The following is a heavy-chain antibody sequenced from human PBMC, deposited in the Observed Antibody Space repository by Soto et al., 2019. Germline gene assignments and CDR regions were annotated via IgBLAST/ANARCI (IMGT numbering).Heavy chain of an antibody. J-gene: IGHJ4*02. CDR2: ISYDGSNK. Sequence: ESGGGVVQPGRSLRLSCAASGFTFSSYGMHWVRQAPGKGLEWVAVISYDGSNKYYADSVKGRFTISRDNSKNTLYLQMNSLRAEDTAVYYCAKVTEVSYSSSWYGFDYWGQGTLVTVSS. D-gene: IGHD6-13*01. CDR3: AKVTEVSYSSSWYGFDY. V-gene: IGHV3-30*18. CDR1: GFTFSSYG.